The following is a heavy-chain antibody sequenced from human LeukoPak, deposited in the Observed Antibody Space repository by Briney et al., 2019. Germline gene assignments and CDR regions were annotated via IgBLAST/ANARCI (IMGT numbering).Heavy chain of an antibody. J-gene: IGHJ5*02. V-gene: IGHV3-23*01. D-gene: IGHD1-1*01. Sequence: PGGSLRLSCAPSRFNFRTYVMGAGRQAPGKRLWRGSRISDSGLNTYYADSVTGRLTISRGNSKNTLYLQMNSLRAEDTAVYYCAKAVRLEPTDNWFDPWGQGTLVTVSS. CDR3: AKAVRLEPTDNWFDP. CDR2: ISDSGLNT. CDR1: RFNFRTYV.